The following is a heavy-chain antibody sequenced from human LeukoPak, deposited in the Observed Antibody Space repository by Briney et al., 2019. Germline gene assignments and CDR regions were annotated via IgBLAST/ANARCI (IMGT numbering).Heavy chain of an antibody. CDR3: ARGPSRDYGSGSSWFDP. V-gene: IGHV1-8*01. CDR1: RYTFSTYD. CDR2: MNPNSGNT. Sequence: ASVKVSCKASRYTFSTYDINWVRQVTGQGLEWMGWMNPNSGNTGYAQNIQGRVTMTRNTSINTAYMELSSLRSEDTAVYYCARGPSRDYGSGSSWFDPWGQGTLVTVSS. D-gene: IGHD3-10*01. J-gene: IGHJ5*02.